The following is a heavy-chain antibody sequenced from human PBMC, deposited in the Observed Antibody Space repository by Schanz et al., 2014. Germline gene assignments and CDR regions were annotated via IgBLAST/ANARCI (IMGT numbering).Heavy chain of an antibody. Sequence: QVQMVDSGGGVVQPGRSLRLSCAASGFAFSVYGMHWVRQAPGKGPEWVAVIWSDGSTKYYADSVRGRFTISRDRFQNTLYLRMSSLRAEDTAVYYCARPRFDYGEVDYWGQGTLVTVSS. D-gene: IGHD4-17*01. V-gene: IGHV3-33*01. CDR2: IWSDGSTK. CDR1: GFAFSVYG. J-gene: IGHJ4*02. CDR3: ARPRFDYGEVDY.